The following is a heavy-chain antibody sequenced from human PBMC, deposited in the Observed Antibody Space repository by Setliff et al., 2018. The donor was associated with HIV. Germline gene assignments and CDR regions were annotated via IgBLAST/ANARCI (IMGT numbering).Heavy chain of an antibody. CDR1: GDPKSSHF. V-gene: IGHV4-4*07. CDR2: IYPSGRI. Sequence: SGTRSLTCTVSGDPKSSHFWSWTRQPAGKGLEWIGRIYPSGRINYNPSLKSRVTLSVESAKNFFSLKLTYVTAADPAVYYCAREHYTFHGSGLPRGARFDPWGQGTLVTVSS. J-gene: IGHJ5*02. D-gene: IGHD3-10*01. CDR3: AREHYTFHGSGLPRGARFDP.